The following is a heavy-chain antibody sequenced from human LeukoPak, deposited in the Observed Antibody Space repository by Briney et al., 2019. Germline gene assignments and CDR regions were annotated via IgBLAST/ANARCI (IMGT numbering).Heavy chain of an antibody. CDR3: ARNRDSDY. Sequence: GESLKISCKAFGYSFSNYWIGWVRQMPGKALEWMGIIYPRDSDARYSPSFQGQVTISVDTSITTAYLQWSSLKASDTAMYYYARNRDSDYWGQGTLVTVSS. CDR1: GYSFSNYW. J-gene: IGHJ4*02. V-gene: IGHV5-51*01. CDR2: IYPRDSDA. D-gene: IGHD2/OR15-2a*01.